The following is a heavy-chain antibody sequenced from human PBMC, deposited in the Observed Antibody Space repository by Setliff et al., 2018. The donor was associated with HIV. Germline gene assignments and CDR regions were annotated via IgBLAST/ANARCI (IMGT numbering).Heavy chain of an antibody. D-gene: IGHD6-13*01. CDR1: GFTFSSYS. CDR2: ISSSSSYI. V-gene: IGHV3-21*01. Sequence: GGSLRLSCAASGFTFSSYSMNWVRQAPGKGLEWVSSISSSSSYIYYADSVKGRFTISRDNAKNSLYLQMNSLRAEDTAVYYCARVARGGHSSRWYYFDYWGQGTLVTVS. CDR3: ARVARGGHSSRWYYFDY. J-gene: IGHJ4*02.